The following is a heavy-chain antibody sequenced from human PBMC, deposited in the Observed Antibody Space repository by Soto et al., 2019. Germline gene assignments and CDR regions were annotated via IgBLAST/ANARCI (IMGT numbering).Heavy chain of an antibody. J-gene: IGHJ6*02. V-gene: IGHV4-61*01. D-gene: IGHD2-21*02. CDR3: ARDFCGGDCSDDYYYYAMDV. CDR2: IYYSGST. Sequence: WETLSLTCSVSGGSVSSGSYYWSWIRQPPGKGLEWIGYIYYSGSTNYNPSLKSRVTISVDTSKNQFSLKLSSVAAADTAVYYCARDFCGGDCSDDYYYYAMDVWGQGTTVTVSS. CDR1: GGSVSSGSYY.